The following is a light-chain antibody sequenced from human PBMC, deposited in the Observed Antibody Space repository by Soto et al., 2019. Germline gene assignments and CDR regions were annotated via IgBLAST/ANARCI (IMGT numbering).Light chain of an antibody. CDR3: QQYGSSPKT. V-gene: IGKV3-20*01. CDR1: QSVISN. Sequence: EIVMTQSPATLSVSPGERATLFCRASQSVISNLAWYQQKPGQAPRLLIYGASSRATGIPDRFSGSGSGTDFTLTISRLEPEDFAVYYCQQYGSSPKTFGQGTKVDI. CDR2: GAS. J-gene: IGKJ1*01.